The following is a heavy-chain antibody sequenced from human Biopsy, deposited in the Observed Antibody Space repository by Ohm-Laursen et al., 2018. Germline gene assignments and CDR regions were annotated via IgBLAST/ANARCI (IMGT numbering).Heavy chain of an antibody. Sequence: SLRLSCAASGFTFNTYAMNWVRQAPGKGLEWVSHIDVSEDNTYYADSVRGRFTISRDNSKKMVHLQINSLRADDTAVYYCVKHWGGYNFDSWGQGTLVIVSS. D-gene: IGHD7-27*01. CDR1: GFTFNTYA. V-gene: IGHV3-23*01. CDR2: IDVSEDNT. CDR3: VKHWGGYNFDS. J-gene: IGHJ4*01.